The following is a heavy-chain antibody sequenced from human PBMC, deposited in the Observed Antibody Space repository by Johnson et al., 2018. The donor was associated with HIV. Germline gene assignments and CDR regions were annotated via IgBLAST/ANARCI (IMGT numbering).Heavy chain of an antibody. CDR1: GFTFSSYA. Sequence: VQLVESGGALVQPGDSLGLSCAVSGFTFSSYAMSWVRQAPGKGMEWVATIKGDGSGQDYVDSVEGRFTISRDYAKHSRYVQMNSLRAEDTAVYYCPGLAAAGDAFDIRGQGTMVTVSS. J-gene: IGHJ3*02. CDR2: IKGDGSGQ. D-gene: IGHD6-13*01. CDR3: PGLAAAGDAFDI. V-gene: IGHV3-7*01.